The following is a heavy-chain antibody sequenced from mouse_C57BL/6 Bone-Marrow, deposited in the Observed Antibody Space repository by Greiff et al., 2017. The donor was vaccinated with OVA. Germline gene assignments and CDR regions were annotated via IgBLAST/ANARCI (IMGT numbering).Heavy chain of an antibody. V-gene: IGHV1-50*01. CDR2: IDPADSST. J-gene: IGHJ2*01. CDR1: GYTFTSYW. Sequence: VQLQQPGAELVKPGASVKLSCKASGYTFTSYWMQWVKQRPGQGLEWIGEIDPADSSTNYNQKFKGKATLNVDTSSSTAYMQLSRLTSADSAVYYSARRGSSYVNYFDYWCQGTTLTFSS. D-gene: IGHD1-1*01. CDR3: ARRGSSYVNYFDY.